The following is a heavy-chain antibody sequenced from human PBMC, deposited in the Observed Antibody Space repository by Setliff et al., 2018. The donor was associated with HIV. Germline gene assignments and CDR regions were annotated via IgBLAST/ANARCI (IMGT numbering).Heavy chain of an antibody. Sequence: SETLSLTCTVSGGSISSSSYYWGWIRQPPGKGLEWIGSIYYSGSTYYNPSLKSRVTISVDPSKNQFSMKLSSVTAADTAVYYCARRSPTWLAPLAVCYMDVWGKGTTVTVSS. CDR3: ARRSPTWLAPLAVCYMDV. V-gene: IGHV4-39*01. J-gene: IGHJ6*03. D-gene: IGHD6-19*01. CDR1: GGSISSSSYY. CDR2: IYYSGST.